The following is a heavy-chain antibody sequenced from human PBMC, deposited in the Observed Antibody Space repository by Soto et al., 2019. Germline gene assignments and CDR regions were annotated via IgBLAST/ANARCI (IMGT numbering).Heavy chain of an antibody. CDR2: ISYTGST. CDR1: GTSLSSYY. D-gene: IGHD6-25*01. CDR3: ARGGRRPYHNHEFDF. J-gene: IGHJ4*02. Sequence: PSETLSLTCVFSGTSLSSYYWSLIRQPPGKGLEWIVSISYTGSTNYNPSLKSRVTISLDTSKNQFSLTLNSVTAADTAVYYCARGGRRPYHNHEFDFWGQGTLVTVSS. V-gene: IGHV4-59*01.